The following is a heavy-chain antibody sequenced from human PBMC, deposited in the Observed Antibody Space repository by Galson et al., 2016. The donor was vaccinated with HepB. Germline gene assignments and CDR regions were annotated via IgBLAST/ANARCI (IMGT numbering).Heavy chain of an antibody. V-gene: IGHV4-59*01. CDR2: THYSGYT. CDR1: SGSISSYP. Sequence: SETLSLTCTISSGSISSYPWAWVRQPPGKGLEWIGNTHYSGYTNYNPSLKSRVTMSVDTSKNQFSLKMSSVTAADTAVYFCARGGATAHDYYYAVDLWGQGTTVIVS. D-gene: IGHD5-24*01. J-gene: IGHJ6*02. CDR3: ARGGATAHDYYYAVDL.